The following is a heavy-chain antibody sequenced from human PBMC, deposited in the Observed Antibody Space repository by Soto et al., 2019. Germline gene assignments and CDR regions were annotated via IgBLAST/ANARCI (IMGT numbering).Heavy chain of an antibody. J-gene: IGHJ6*02. CDR3: ARPDSSGYKYYYYYGMDV. CDR1: GGTFSSYA. Sequence: GASVKVSCKASGGTFSSYAISWVRQAPGQGLEWMGGIIPIFGTANYAQKFQGRVTITADESTSTAYMELSSLRSEDTAVYYCARPDSSGYKYYYYYGMDVWGQGTTVTVSS. D-gene: IGHD3-22*01. V-gene: IGHV1-69*13. CDR2: IIPIFGTA.